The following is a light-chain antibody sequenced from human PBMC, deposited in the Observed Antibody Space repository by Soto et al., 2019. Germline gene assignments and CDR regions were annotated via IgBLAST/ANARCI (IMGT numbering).Light chain of an antibody. CDR1: QSVSSSY. CDR2: AAS. J-gene: IGKJ1*01. Sequence: EIVLALSPGTLSLSPGERATLSCRASQSVSSSYLVRHQQKPGQAPRLLIYAASRRVTGIPDRFSGSGSGTDFTLTISRLEPEDFAVYYCQQYGSSPWTSGQGTKADI. V-gene: IGKV3-20*01. CDR3: QQYGSSPWT.